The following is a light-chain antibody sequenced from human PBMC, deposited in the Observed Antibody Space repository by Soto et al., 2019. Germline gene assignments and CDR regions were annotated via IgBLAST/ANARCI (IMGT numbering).Light chain of an antibody. CDR2: AAT. J-gene: IGKJ1*01. CDR3: LQDYNYPWT. Sequence: AIQLTQSPSSLSASVGDRVTITCRASTGIRTDLSWYQQKPGKVPKALIYAATSLHSGVPSRFSGSGSGTDFTLTISSLQPEDFATYYCLQDYNYPWTFGQGTKVDIK. V-gene: IGKV1-6*01. CDR1: TGIRTD.